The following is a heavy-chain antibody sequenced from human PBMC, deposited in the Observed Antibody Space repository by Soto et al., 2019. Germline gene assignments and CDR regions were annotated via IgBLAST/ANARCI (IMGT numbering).Heavy chain of an antibody. J-gene: IGHJ5*02. CDR2: IYYSGST. CDR1: GGSISSSSYY. CDR3: ARQWGGAARGGTIPYNWFDP. V-gene: IGHV4-39*01. Sequence: QLQLQESGPGLVKPSETLSLTCTVSGGSISSSSYYWGWIRQPPGKGLEWIGSIYYSGSTYYNPSLKSRVTISVDTSKNQFSLKLSSVTAADTAVYYCARQWGGAARGGTIPYNWFDPWGQGTLVTVSS. D-gene: IGHD1-1*01.